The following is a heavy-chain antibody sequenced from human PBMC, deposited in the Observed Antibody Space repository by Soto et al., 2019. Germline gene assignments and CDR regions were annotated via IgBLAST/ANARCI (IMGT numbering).Heavy chain of an antibody. D-gene: IGHD3-16*01. J-gene: IGHJ4*02. CDR1: GFTFENYA. CDR3: AKGGSEPV. CDR2: ISWDSRNI. V-gene: IGHV3-9*01. Sequence: EMQLVESGGGLVQRGRSLRLSCAASGFTFENYAMHWVRQVPGKGPEWVSGISWDSRNIGYADAVQGRFTISRDNAKNSLFLQMNSLRSEDTAFYYCAKGGSEPVWGQGTLVTVSS.